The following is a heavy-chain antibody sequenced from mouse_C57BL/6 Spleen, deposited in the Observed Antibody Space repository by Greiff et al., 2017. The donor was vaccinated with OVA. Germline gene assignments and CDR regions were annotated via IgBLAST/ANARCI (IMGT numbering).Heavy chain of an antibody. V-gene: IGHV1-80*01. Sequence: QVQLQQSGAELVKPGASVKISCKASGYAFSSYWMNWVKQRPGKGLEWIGQIYPGDGDTNYNGKFKGKATLTADKSSSTAYMQLSSLTSEDSAVYFCAREEDGNYFFAYWGQGTLVTVSA. D-gene: IGHD2-1*01. CDR1: GYAFSSYW. CDR3: AREEDGNYFFAY. J-gene: IGHJ3*01. CDR2: IYPGDGDT.